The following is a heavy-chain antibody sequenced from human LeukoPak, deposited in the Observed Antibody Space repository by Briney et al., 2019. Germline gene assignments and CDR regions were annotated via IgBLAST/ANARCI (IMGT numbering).Heavy chain of an antibody. CDR1: GFTFSDYY. J-gene: IGHJ4*02. CDR2: ISTSGSTI. Sequence: PGGSLRLSCAASGFTFSDYYMSWIRQAPGKGLEWVSYISTSGSTIYYAGSVKGRFTISRDNAKNSLYLQMNSLRAEDTAVYYCARTPDGSGSYYNVRWWEYYFDYWGQGTLVTVSS. D-gene: IGHD3-10*01. CDR3: ARTPDGSGSYYNVRWWEYYFDY. V-gene: IGHV3-11*04.